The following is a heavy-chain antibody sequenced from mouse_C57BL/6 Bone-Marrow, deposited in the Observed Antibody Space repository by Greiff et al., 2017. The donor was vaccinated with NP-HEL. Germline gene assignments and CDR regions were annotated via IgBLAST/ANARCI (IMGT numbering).Heavy chain of an antibody. Sequence: QVQLKQPGAELVKPGASVKMSCKASGYTFTSYWITWVKQRPGQGLEWIGDIYPGSGSTNYNEKFKSKATLTVDTSSSSAYMQLSSLTSEDAAVYYCARSDDSWFAYWGQGTLVTVSA. CDR2: IYPGSGST. V-gene: IGHV1-55*01. D-gene: IGHD2-4*01. CDR3: ARSDDSWFAY. J-gene: IGHJ3*01. CDR1: GYTFTSYW.